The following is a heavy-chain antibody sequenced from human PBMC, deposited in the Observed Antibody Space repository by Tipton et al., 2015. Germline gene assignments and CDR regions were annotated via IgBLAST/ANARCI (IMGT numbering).Heavy chain of an antibody. D-gene: IGHD7-27*01. Sequence: GSLRLSCAASGITFSIYWMSWVRQAPGKGLEWVGQINQDGSEKYYLDSMKGRFTISRDNAKNSLYLQMSTLRAEDTAVYYCARDVNGGYFDVWGQGTTVTVSP. CDR2: INQDGSEK. CDR3: ARDVNGGYFDV. V-gene: IGHV3-7*01. CDR1: GITFSIYW. J-gene: IGHJ3*01.